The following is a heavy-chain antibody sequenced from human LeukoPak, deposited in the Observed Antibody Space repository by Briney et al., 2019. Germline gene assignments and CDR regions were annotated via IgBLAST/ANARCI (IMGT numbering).Heavy chain of an antibody. Sequence: GGSLRLSCAASGFTFSSYDMHWVRQATGKGLEWVSAIGTAGDTYYPGSVKGRFTISRENAKNSLYLQKNSLRAGDTAVYYCASSRSGVLAFDIWGQGTMVTVSS. CDR1: GFTFSSYD. D-gene: IGHD6-19*01. CDR3: ASSRSGVLAFDI. CDR2: IGTAGDT. J-gene: IGHJ3*02. V-gene: IGHV3-13*01.